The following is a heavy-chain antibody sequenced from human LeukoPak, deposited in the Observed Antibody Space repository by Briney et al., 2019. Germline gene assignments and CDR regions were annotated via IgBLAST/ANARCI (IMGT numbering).Heavy chain of an antibody. CDR2: ISYSGST. V-gene: IGHV4-59*01. Sequence: PSETLSLTCTVSGGSISSYYWSWIRQPPGKRLEWIGYISYSGSTNYNPSLKSRVTISVDTSKNQFSLKLSSVTAADTAVYYCARGVGDGYKFWYFDLWGRGTQVTVSS. CDR3: ARGVGDGYKFWYFDL. CDR1: GGSISSYY. D-gene: IGHD5-24*01. J-gene: IGHJ2*01.